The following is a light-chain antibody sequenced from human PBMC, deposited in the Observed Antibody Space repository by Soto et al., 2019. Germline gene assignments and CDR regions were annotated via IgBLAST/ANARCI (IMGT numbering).Light chain of an antibody. CDR3: QQRSNWPQWT. J-gene: IGKJ1*01. CDR2: DAS. V-gene: IGKV3-11*01. Sequence: EIVMTQSPSTLSGSVGDRATLSCRASQSVSSYLAWYQQKPGQAPRLLIYDASNRATGIPARFSGSGSGTDFTLTISSLEPEDFAVYYCQQRSNWPQWTFGQGTKVDI. CDR1: QSVSSY.